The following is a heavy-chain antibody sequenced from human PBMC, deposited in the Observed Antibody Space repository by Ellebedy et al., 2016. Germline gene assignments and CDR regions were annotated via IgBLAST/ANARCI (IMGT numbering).Heavy chain of an antibody. CDR1: GFTFSSYW. CDR2: IKQDGSEK. D-gene: IGHD6-19*01. V-gene: IGHV3-7*03. J-gene: IGHJ4*02. CDR3: AKRLGIAVAGTADC. Sequence: GESLKISCAASGFTFSSYWMSWVRQAPGKGLEWVANIKQDGSEKYYVDSVKGRFTISRDNAKNSLYLQMNSLRAEDTAVYYCAKRLGIAVAGTADCWGQGTLVTVSS.